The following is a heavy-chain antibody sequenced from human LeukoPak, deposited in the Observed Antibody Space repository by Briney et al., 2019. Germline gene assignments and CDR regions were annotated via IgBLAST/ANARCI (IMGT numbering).Heavy chain of an antibody. Sequence: GESLKISCKGSGYSFTSNWIGWVRQLPGKGLEWMGIIYPGDSDTRYSPSFQGQVTISADKSISTAYLQWSSLKASDTAMYYCARQKYSSSWYVWFDPWGQGTLVTVSS. V-gene: IGHV5-51*01. CDR1: GYSFTSNW. D-gene: IGHD6-13*01. CDR3: ARQKYSSSWYVWFDP. CDR2: IYPGDSDT. J-gene: IGHJ5*02.